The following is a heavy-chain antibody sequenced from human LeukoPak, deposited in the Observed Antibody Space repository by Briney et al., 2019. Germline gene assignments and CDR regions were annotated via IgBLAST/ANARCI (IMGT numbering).Heavy chain of an antibody. CDR1: GYTXTSYY. J-gene: IGHJ4*02. CDR2: INPSGGST. V-gene: IGHV1-46*01. CDR3: ARDNYGSGSYYKY. Sequence: ASVKVSCKASGYTXTSYYMHWVRQAPGQGLEWMGIINPSGGSTSYAQKFQGRVTMTRDTSISTVYMEVRRLRSDDTAVYYCARDNYGSGSYYKYWGQGTLVTVSS. D-gene: IGHD3-10*01.